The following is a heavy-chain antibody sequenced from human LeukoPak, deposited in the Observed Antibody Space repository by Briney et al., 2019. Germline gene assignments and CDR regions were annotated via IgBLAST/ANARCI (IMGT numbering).Heavy chain of an antibody. CDR1: GFTFSSYS. CDR3: ARDLIAVAGDNWFDP. J-gene: IGHJ5*02. Sequence: GGSLRLSCAASGFTFSSYSMNWVRQAPGKGLEWVSSISSSSSYIYYADSVKGRFTISRDNAKNSLYLQMNSLRAEDTAVYYCARDLIAVAGDNWFDPWGQGTLVTVS. V-gene: IGHV3-21*01. D-gene: IGHD6-19*01. CDR2: ISSSSSYI.